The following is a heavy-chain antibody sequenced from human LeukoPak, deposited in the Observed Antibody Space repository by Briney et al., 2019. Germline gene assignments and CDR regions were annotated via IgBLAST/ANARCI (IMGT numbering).Heavy chain of an antibody. J-gene: IGHJ5*02. V-gene: IGHV3-33*01. CDR2: IWYDGSNK. CDR1: GFTFSSYG. Sequence: GGSLRLSCAASGFTFSSYGMHWVRQAPGKGLEWVAVIWYDGSNKYYADSVKGRFTISRDNARNSLYLRMNSLRAEDTAVYYCARGLDPWGQGTPVIVSS. CDR3: ARGLDP.